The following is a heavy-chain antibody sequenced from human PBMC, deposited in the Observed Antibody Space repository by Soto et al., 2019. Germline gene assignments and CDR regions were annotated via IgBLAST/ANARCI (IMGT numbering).Heavy chain of an antibody. J-gene: IGHJ4*02. CDR3: AKSFYDKSGYYGLLDY. Sequence: PGGSLRLSCAASGFSFSTHSMHWVRQAPGKGLEWVAVISYDGTNEYYADFVKGRFTISRDNSKNTLYLQMISLRAEDTAVYYCAKSFYDKSGYYGLLDYWGQGTLVTVSS. V-gene: IGHV3-30*18. CDR2: ISYDGTNE. CDR1: GFSFSTHS. D-gene: IGHD3-22*01.